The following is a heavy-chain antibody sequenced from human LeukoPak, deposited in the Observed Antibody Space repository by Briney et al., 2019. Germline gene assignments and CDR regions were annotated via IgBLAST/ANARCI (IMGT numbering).Heavy chain of an antibody. CDR3: AKVTYYDFWSGYYVSFDC. Sequence: GGSLRLSCAASGFTFSSYAMSWVRQAPGKGLEWVSAISGSGGSTYYADSVKGRFTISRDNSKNTLYLQMNSLRAEDTAVYYCAKVTYYDFWSGYYVSFDCWGQGTLVTVSS. D-gene: IGHD3-3*01. CDR2: ISGSGGST. V-gene: IGHV3-23*01. J-gene: IGHJ4*02. CDR1: GFTFSSYA.